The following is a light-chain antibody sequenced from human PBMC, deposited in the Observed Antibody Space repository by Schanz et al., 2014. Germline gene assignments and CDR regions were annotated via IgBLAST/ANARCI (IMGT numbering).Light chain of an antibody. CDR2: EGS. J-gene: IGLJ2*01. CDR1: SSDVGGYNY. V-gene: IGLV2-8*01. CDR3: CSYAVVTSVI. Sequence: QSALTQPASVSGSPGQSITISCTGTSSDVGGYNYVSWYQQHPGKAPKLMIYEGSKRPSGVPDRFSGSKSGNTASLTVSGLQAEDEADYYCCSYAVVTSVIFGGGTKLTVL.